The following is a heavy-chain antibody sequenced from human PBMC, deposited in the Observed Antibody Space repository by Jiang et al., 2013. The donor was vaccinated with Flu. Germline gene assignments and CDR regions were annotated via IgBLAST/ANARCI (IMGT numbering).Heavy chain of an antibody. CDR3: TRDEGHHYYDSSGYYWVY. V-gene: IGHV3-49*03. D-gene: IGHD3-22*01. CDR2: IRSKAYGGTT. Sequence: RLSCTASGFTFGDYAMSWFRQAPGKGLEWVGFIRSKAYGGTTEYAASVKGRFTISRDDSKSIAYLQMNSLKTEDTAVYYCTRDEGHHYYDSSGYYWVYWGQGTLVTVSS. J-gene: IGHJ4*02. CDR1: GFTFGDYA.